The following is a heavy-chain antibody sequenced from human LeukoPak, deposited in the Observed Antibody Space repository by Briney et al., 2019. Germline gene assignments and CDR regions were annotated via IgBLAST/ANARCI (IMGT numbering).Heavy chain of an antibody. D-gene: IGHD3-9*01. J-gene: IGHJ4*02. CDR1: GFTFSSYS. CDR3: ARGERYFDWLFPN. V-gene: IGHV3-21*01. Sequence: PGGSLRLSCAASGFTFSSYSMNWVRQAPGKGLEWVSSISSSSSYIYYADSVKGRFTISRDNAKNSLYLQMNSLRAEDTAVYYCARGERYFDWLFPNWGQGTLVTVSS. CDR2: ISSSSSYI.